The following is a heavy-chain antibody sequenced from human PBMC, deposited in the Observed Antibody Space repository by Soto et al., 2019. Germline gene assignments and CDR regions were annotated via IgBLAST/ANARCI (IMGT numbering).Heavy chain of an antibody. J-gene: IGHJ4*02. D-gene: IGHD2-2*01. Sequence: PXETLSFTCTVSGGSITSHHYYWGWIRPPPGKGLEWIGSIYSGGNTYYNPSLRSRLTIFVDTAKNLISLKLSSVTAADSAIYYCRSAPSTTCIDICGLGTHLTVSS. CDR3: RSAPSTTCIDI. CDR2: IYSGGNT. V-gene: IGHV4-39*01. CDR1: GGSITSHHYY.